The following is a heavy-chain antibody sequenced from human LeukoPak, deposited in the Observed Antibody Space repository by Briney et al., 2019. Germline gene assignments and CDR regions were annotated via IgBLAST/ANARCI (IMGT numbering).Heavy chain of an antibody. CDR3: AKDNRRHYTSGPNPDSLH. CDR2: ISWNSGSI. J-gene: IGHJ4*02. Sequence: GGSLRLSCAASGFTFSSYGMHWVRQAPGKGLEWVSGISWNSGSIDYADSVKGRFTISRDNAKNSLYLQMNSLRVEDTAFYYCAKDNRRHYTSGPNPDSLHWGQGALVTVSS. D-gene: IGHD6-19*01. V-gene: IGHV3-9*01. CDR1: GFTFSSYG.